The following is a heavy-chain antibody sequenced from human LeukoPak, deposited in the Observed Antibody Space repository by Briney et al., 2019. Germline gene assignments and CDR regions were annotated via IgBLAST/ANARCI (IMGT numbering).Heavy chain of an antibody. CDR3: AKDYGSGSYFDY. CDR1: GFTVSSNY. D-gene: IGHD3-10*01. Sequence: GGSLRLSCAASGFTVSSNYMSWVRQAPGKGREWVAFIRYDGSNKYNADSAKGRFTISRDSSKKTLYLQMNSLSTEDTAVYYCAKDYGSGSYFDYWGQGSLVTVSS. CDR2: IRYDGSNK. V-gene: IGHV3-30*02. J-gene: IGHJ4*02.